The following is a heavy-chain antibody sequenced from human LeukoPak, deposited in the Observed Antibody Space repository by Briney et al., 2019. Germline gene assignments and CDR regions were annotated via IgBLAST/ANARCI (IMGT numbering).Heavy chain of an antibody. CDR3: ARKLWHRNDC. J-gene: IGHJ4*02. CDR2: ISTNGDRT. V-gene: IGHV3-23*01. CDR1: GVTFSNYA. Sequence: GGSLRLSCAASGVTFSNYAMTWVRQAPGQGLEWVSAISTNGDRTYYADSVKGWCTVSRDNFKNTLYLQMNSLRAEDTALYYCARKLWHRNDCWGQGWLVAVSS. D-gene: IGHD3-16*01.